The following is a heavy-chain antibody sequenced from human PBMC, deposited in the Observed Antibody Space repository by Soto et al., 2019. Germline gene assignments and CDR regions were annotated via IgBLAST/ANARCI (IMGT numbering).Heavy chain of an antibody. CDR1: GFTFSSYA. CDR3: ARESYSSSWYRSYYYYYGMDV. CDR2: ISYDGSNK. D-gene: IGHD6-13*01. V-gene: IGHV3-30-3*01. Sequence: QVQLVESGGGVVQPGRSLRLSCAASGFTFSSYAMHWVRQAPGKGLEWVAVISYDGSNKYYADSVKGRFTISRDNSKNTLYLQMNSLRAEDTAVYYCARESYSSSWYRSYYYYYGMDVW. J-gene: IGHJ6*01.